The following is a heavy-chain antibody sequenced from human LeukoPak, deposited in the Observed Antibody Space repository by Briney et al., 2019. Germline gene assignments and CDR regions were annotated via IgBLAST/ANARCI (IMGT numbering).Heavy chain of an antibody. V-gene: IGHV1-69*04. J-gene: IGHJ2*01. Sequence: SVKVSCKASGGTFSSYAISWVRQAPGQGLEWMGRIIPIFGIANYAQKFRGRVTITADKSTSTAYMELSSLRSEDTAVYYCARDHPQYCIAAAGTCWYFDLWGRGTLVAVSS. CDR1: GGTFSSYA. CDR3: ARDHPQYCIAAAGTCWYFDL. D-gene: IGHD6-13*01. CDR2: IIPIFGIA.